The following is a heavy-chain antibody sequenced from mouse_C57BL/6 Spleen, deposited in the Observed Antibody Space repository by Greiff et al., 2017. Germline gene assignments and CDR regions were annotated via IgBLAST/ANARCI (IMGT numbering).Heavy chain of an antibody. V-gene: IGHV2-6*01. CDR3: ASGRSNYALAY. J-gene: IGHJ3*01. CDR2: IWGVGST. Sequence: VQRVESGPGLVAPSQSLSITCTVSGFSLTSYGVDWVRQSPGKGLEWLGVIWGVGSTNYNSALKSRLSISKDNSKSQVFLKMNSLQTDDTAMYYCASGRSNYALAYWGQGTLVTVSA. CDR1: GFSLTSYG. D-gene: IGHD2-5*01.